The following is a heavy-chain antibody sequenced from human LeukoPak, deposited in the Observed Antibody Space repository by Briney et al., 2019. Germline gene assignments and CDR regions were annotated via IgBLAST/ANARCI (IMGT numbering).Heavy chain of an antibody. J-gene: IGHJ4*02. D-gene: IGHD3-16*01. CDR1: GGSISSGGYS. V-gene: IGHV4-30-2*01. CDR2: IYHSGST. Sequence: SQTLSLTCAVSGGSISSGGYSWSWIRQPPGKGLEWIGYIYHSGSTYYNPSLKSRVTISVDRSKNQFSLKLSSVTAADTAVYYCARMMKPLYYFDYWGQGILVTVSS. CDR3: ARMMKPLYYFDY.